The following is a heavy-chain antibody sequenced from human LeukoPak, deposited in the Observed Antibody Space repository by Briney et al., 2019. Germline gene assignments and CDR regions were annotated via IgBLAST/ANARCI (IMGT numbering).Heavy chain of an antibody. D-gene: IGHD5-12*01. V-gene: IGHV3-23*01. Sequence: GGSLRLSCAASGYVFTNYALSWVRQAPGKGLEWVSAISRDGTYPHYADSVKGRFTISRDNSKQELYLQMNSLRVEDTAVYYCAKGGVALAGAFDFWGQGAVVTVSS. CDR3: AKGGVALAGAFDF. J-gene: IGHJ3*01. CDR1: GYVFTNYA. CDR2: ISRDGTYP.